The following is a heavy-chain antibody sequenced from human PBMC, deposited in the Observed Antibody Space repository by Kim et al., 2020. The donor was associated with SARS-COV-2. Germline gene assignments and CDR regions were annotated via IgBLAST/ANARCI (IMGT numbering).Heavy chain of an antibody. J-gene: IGHJ4*02. D-gene: IGHD5-12*01. V-gene: IGHV1-24*01. Sequence: YAQKFQGRVTMTENTSTDTAYMELSSLRSEDTAVYYCATEVGYRTPGGCHWGQGTLVTVSS. CDR3: ATEVGYRTPGGCH.